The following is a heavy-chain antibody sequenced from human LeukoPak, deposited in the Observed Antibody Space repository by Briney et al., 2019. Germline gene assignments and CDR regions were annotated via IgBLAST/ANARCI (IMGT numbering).Heavy chain of an antibody. CDR2: IYYSGST. CDR3: ARANTYYYGSGSSFDY. Sequence: SETLSLTCTVSGGSISSGGYYWSWIRQHPGKGLEWIGYIYYSGSTYYNPSLKSRVTISVDMSKNQFSLKLSSVTAADTAVYYCARANTYYYGSGSSFDYWGQGTLVTVSS. D-gene: IGHD3-10*01. J-gene: IGHJ4*02. V-gene: IGHV4-31*03. CDR1: GGSISSGGYY.